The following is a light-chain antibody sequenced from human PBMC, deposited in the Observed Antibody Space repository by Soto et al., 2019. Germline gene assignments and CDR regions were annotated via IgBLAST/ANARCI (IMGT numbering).Light chain of an antibody. Sequence: EILLTQSPATLSLSPGERATLSCRASQSVSSYLAWYQQKPGQAPRLLIYDASNRATGIPARFSGSGSGTNFPLTISSLEPEDFAVYYCQQLSNWPLTFGGGTRVDIK. CDR2: DAS. V-gene: IGKV3-11*01. CDR1: QSVSSY. CDR3: QQLSNWPLT. J-gene: IGKJ4*01.